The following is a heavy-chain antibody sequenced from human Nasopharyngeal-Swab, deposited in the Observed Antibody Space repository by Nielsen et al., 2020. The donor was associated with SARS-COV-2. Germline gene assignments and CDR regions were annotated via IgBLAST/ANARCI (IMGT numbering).Heavy chain of an antibody. V-gene: IGHV5-51*01. CDR3: ARHFFPVRFCGMDV. D-gene: IGHD3-3*01. J-gene: IGHJ6*02. CDR2: IYPGDSDT. Sequence: GSLRLSCKGSGYSFTSYWIGWVRQMPGKGLEWMGIIYPGDSDTRYSPSFKGQVTISADKSISTAYLQWSSLKASDTAMYYCARHFFPVRFCGMDVWGQGTTVTVSS. CDR1: GYSFTSYW.